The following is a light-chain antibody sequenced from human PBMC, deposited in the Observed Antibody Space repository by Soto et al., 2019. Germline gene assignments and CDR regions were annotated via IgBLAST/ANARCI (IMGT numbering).Light chain of an antibody. Sequence: VVMTQSPLSLPVTLGQPASISCNSSQSLLYSDGNTYLIWFQQRPGQSPRRLIYKVSNRDSGVPDRFSGSGSGTDFTLKISRVEAEDVGVYYCMQGTHWPLTFGGATQVEIK. CDR2: KVS. CDR3: MQGTHWPLT. V-gene: IGKV2-30*01. CDR1: QSLLYSDGNTY. J-gene: IGKJ4*01.